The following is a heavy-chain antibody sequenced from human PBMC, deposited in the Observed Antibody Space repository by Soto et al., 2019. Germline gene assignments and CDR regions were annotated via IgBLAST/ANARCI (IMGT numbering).Heavy chain of an antibody. J-gene: IGHJ2*01. CDR2: INAGNGNT. CDR3: ARGGSLYWCFEL. D-gene: IGHD1-26*01. CDR1: GYTFTNYA. Sequence: ASVKVSCKASGYTFTNYAMHWVRQAPGQRLEWMGWINAGNGNTKYSQKFQGRVTITRDTSASTAYMELSSLRSEDTAVYYCARGGSLYWCFELWGRGTLVTVSS. V-gene: IGHV1-3*01.